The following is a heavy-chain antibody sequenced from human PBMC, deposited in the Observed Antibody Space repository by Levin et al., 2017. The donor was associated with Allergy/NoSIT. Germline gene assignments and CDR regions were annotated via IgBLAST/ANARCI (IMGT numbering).Heavy chain of an antibody. Sequence: LSLTCAASGFTFSSYWMHWVRQAPGKGLVWVSRINSDGSSTSYADSVKGRFTISRDNAKNTLYLQMNSLRAEDTAVYYCARGGIAARHAFDIWGQGTMVTVSS. CDR2: INSDGSST. D-gene: IGHD6-6*01. J-gene: IGHJ3*02. CDR1: GFTFSSYW. V-gene: IGHV3-74*01. CDR3: ARGGIAARHAFDI.